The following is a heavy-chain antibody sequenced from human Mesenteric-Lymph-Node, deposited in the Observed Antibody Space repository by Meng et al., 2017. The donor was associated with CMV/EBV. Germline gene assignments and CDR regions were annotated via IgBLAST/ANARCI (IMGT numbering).Heavy chain of an antibody. J-gene: IGHJ4*02. Sequence: GESLKISCAASGFTFSTFSMHWVRQAPGKGLGGVALISYDGGNKFYADSLKGRFTISRDNSKNTLYLHMNNLRTEDTAVYYCAKEDGGYYYTFDYWGQGTLVTVSS. D-gene: IGHD3-22*01. CDR2: ISYDGGNK. CDR3: AKEDGGYYYTFDY. V-gene: IGHV3-30*14. CDR1: GFTFSTFS.